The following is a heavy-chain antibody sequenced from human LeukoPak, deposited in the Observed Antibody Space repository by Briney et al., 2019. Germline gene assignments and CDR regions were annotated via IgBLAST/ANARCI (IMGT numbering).Heavy chain of an antibody. Sequence: SQTLSLTCAISGDSVSSNSAAWNWIRQSPSRGLEWLGRTYYRSKWYNDYAVSVKSRITINPDTSKNQFSLQLNPVTPEDTAVYYCARVRYYGSISFTFGMDVWGQGTTVTVSS. CDR3: ARVRYYGSISFTFGMDV. CDR2: TYYRSKWYN. D-gene: IGHD3-10*01. CDR1: GDSVSSNSAA. V-gene: IGHV6-1*01. J-gene: IGHJ6*02.